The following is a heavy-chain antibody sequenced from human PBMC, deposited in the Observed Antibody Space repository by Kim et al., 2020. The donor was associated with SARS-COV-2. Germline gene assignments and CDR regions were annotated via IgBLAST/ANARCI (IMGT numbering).Heavy chain of an antibody. D-gene: IGHD4-17*01. CDR3: ASSLGVYGDYDFLAFDY. CDR1: GYTFTSYA. Sequence: ASVKVSCKASGYTFTSYAMNWVRQAPGQGLEWMGWINTNTGNPTYAQGFTGRFVFSLDTSVSTAYLQISSLKAEDTAVYYCASSLGVYGDYDFLAFDYWGQGTLVTVSS. V-gene: IGHV7-4-1*02. J-gene: IGHJ4*02. CDR2: INTNTGNP.